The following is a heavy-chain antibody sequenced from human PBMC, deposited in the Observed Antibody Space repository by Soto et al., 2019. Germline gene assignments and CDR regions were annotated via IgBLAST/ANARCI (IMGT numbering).Heavy chain of an antibody. D-gene: IGHD3-22*01. J-gene: IGHJ4*02. V-gene: IGHV1-3*01. CDR1: GYTFTSYY. Sequence: ASVKVSCKASGYTFTSYYMHWVRQAPGQGLEWMGWINAGNGNTKYSQKFQGRVTITRDTSASTAYMELSSLRSEDTAVYYCVHSSGYYSFDYWGQGTLVTVSS. CDR3: VHSSGYYSFDY. CDR2: INAGNGNT.